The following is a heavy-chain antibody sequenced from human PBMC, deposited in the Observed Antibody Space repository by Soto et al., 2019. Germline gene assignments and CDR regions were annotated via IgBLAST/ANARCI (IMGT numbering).Heavy chain of an antibody. J-gene: IGHJ6*02. V-gene: IGHV4-31*03. CDR3: ARVGTSYARRGLDV. CDR1: GGAIDSGGYY. Sequence: PSETLPLTCNVSGGAIDSGGYYWCWIRQHPGKGLEWIGYIYYSGSTYYNPSLKSRVSISIDTSKNQFSLELISVTAADTAVYYCARVGTSYARRGLDVWGQGTTVTVSS. D-gene: IGHD7-27*01. CDR2: IYYSGST.